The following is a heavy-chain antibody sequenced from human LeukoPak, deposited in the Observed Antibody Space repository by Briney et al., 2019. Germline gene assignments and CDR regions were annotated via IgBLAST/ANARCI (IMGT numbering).Heavy chain of an antibody. CDR1: GGSISSYY. CDR3: ARDGGYDFWSGSLDY. Sequence: SETLSLTCTVSGGSISSYYWSWIRQPPGKGLEWIGYIYYSGSTNYNPSLKSRVTISVDTSKNQFSLKLSSVTAADTAVYYCARDGGYDFWSGSLDYWGQGTLVTVSS. D-gene: IGHD3-3*01. V-gene: IGHV4-59*01. CDR2: IYYSGST. J-gene: IGHJ4*02.